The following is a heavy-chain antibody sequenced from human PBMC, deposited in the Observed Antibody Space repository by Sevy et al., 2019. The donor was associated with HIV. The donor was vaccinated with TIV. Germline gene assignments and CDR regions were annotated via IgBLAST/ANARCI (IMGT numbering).Heavy chain of an antibody. CDR1: GFTFSSYA. V-gene: IGHV3-23*01. D-gene: IGHD3-16*01. CDR2: ISGSGGST. CDR3: AKEVMITPNSSDAFDI. J-gene: IGHJ3*02. Sequence: GGSLRLSCAASGFTFSSYAMSWVRQAPGKGLEWVSAISGSGGSTYYADSVKGRFTISRDNSKNTLYLQMNSLRAEDTAVYYFAKEVMITPNSSDAFDIWGQGTMVTVSS.